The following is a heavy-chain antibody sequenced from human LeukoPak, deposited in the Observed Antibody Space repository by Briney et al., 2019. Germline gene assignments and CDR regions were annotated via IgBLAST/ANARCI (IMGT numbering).Heavy chain of an antibody. CDR1: GFTFTSYS. V-gene: IGHV3-23*01. Sequence: GGSLRLSCAASGFTFTSYSMNWVRQAPGKGLEWVSTISGGGGSTYYADSVKGRFTISRDNSKNTLYLQMNSLRAEDTAVYYYARDKGSYGDYFNYWGQGTLVTVSS. CDR3: ARDKGSYGDYFNY. CDR2: ISGGGGST. D-gene: IGHD4-17*01. J-gene: IGHJ4*02.